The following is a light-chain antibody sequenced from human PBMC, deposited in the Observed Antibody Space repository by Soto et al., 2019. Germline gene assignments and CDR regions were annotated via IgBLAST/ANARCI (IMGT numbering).Light chain of an antibody. V-gene: IGLV2-14*01. CDR2: EVS. CDR1: SSDVGAYNY. Sequence: QSVLTQPASVAGSPGQSITISCTGTSSDVGAYNYVSWYQQHPGKAPKLKIYEVSNRPSGVSWRFSGSKSGNTASLTISGLQSEDEADYYCSSHTTSNTRVFGTGTKLTVL. CDR3: SSHTTSNTRV. J-gene: IGLJ1*01.